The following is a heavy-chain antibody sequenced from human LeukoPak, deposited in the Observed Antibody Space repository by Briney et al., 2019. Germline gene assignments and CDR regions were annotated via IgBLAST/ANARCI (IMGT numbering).Heavy chain of an antibody. D-gene: IGHD3-22*01. CDR1: GYTFTSYD. V-gene: IGHV1-8*01. J-gene: IGHJ5*02. Sequence: GASVKVSRKASGYTFTSYDINWVRQATGQGLEWMGWMNPNSGNTGYAQKFQGRVTISRDTSINTAYMELNSLRSDDTAVYYCARMDRASSGADNWFDPWGQGALVTVSS. CDR2: MNPNSGNT. CDR3: ARMDRASSGADNWFDP.